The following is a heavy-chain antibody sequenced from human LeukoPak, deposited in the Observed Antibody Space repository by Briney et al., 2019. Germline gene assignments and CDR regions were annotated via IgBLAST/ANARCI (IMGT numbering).Heavy chain of an antibody. CDR3: AGDDSSGYPLGDY. D-gene: IGHD3-22*01. CDR2: ISSSSSYI. V-gene: IGHV3-21*01. Sequence: GGSLRLSCAASGFTYSSYSMNWVRQAPGKGLEWVSSISSSSSYIYYADSVKGRFTISRDNAKNSLYLQMNSLRAEDTAVYYCAGDDSSGYPLGDYWGQGTLVTVSS. CDR1: GFTYSSYS. J-gene: IGHJ4*02.